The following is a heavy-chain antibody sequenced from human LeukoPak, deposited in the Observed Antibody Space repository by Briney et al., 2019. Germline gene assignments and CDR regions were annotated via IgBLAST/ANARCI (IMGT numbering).Heavy chain of an antibody. CDR1: GYSISSGYY. CDR3: SGGGAVDIGATNCSPPDV. Sequence: SETLSLTCTVSGYSISSGYYWGWIRQPPGKGLEWIGSIYYSGSTYYNPSLKSRVTISVDTSKNQFSLKLSSVTAADTAVYYCSGGGAVDIGATNCSPPDVWGKGTTVTVSS. D-gene: IGHD5-12*01. J-gene: IGHJ6*04. V-gene: IGHV4-38-2*02. CDR2: IYYSGST.